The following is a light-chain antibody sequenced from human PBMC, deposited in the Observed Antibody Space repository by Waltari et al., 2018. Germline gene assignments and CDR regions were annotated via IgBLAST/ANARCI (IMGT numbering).Light chain of an antibody. CDR2: DAS. CDR3: QQYDSYPL. CDR1: ENISRW. V-gene: IGKV1-5*01. Sequence: DIQMTQSPSTLSASVGDRVTITCRASENISRWLAWYQQKPGKAPKVLIYDASSMGSGVPSRVSGSGSGTEFTLTISSLQPDDSATYYCQQYDSYPLFGQGTKLEIK. J-gene: IGKJ2*01.